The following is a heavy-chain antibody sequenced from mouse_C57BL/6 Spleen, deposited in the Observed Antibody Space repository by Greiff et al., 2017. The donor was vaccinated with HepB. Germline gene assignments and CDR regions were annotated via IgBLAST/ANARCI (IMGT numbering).Heavy chain of an antibody. Sequence: QVQLQQPGAELVRPGSSVKLSCKASGYTFTSYWMHWVKQMPIQGLEWIGNIDPSDSETHYNQKFKDKATLTVDKSSSTAYMQLSSLTSEDSAVYYCARRLCGRSYYATDYWGQGTSATVSP. CDR1: GYTFTSYW. CDR3: ARRLCGRSYYATDY. V-gene: IGHV1-52*01. J-gene: IGHJ4*01. CDR2: IDPSDSET. D-gene: IGHD1-1*01.